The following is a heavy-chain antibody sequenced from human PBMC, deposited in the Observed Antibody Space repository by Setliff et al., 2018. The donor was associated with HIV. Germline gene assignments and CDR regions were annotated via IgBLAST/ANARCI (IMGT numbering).Heavy chain of an antibody. CDR1: GFTFSNYA. CDR3: AKVFAFGVDGFDI. Sequence: GESLKISCAASGFTFSNYAMGWVRQGPGKGLEWVSTIGAAGYPTHYAESVKGLFTISKDNSQNALYLQMNSLTDEDTAVYYCAKVFAFGVDGFDIWGQGTMVTVSS. J-gene: IGHJ3*02. V-gene: IGHV3-23*01. CDR2: IGAAGYPT. D-gene: IGHD3-10*01.